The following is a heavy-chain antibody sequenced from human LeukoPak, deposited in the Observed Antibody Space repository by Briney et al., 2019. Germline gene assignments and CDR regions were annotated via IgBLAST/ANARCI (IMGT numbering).Heavy chain of an antibody. CDR1: GFTFSSYA. V-gene: IGHV3-53*01. D-gene: IGHD5-18*01. Sequence: GGSLRLSCAASGFTFSSYAMSWVRQAPGKGLEWVSVIYSGGSTYYADSVKGRFTISRDNSKNTLYLQMNSLRAEDTAVYYCASAGYSLFDYWGQGTLVTVSS. J-gene: IGHJ4*02. CDR2: IYSGGST. CDR3: ASAGYSLFDY.